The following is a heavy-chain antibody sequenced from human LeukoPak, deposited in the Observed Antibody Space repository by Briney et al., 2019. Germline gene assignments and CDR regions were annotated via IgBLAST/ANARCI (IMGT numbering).Heavy chain of an antibody. CDR3: AKDLDGSGTYSADY. D-gene: IGHD3-10*01. CDR1: GFTFSNAW. V-gene: IGHV3-23*01. J-gene: IGHJ4*02. Sequence: GGSLRLSCAASGFTFSNAWMSWVRQAPGKGLEWVSGISASGGSTYYADSVKGRFTISRDNSKSTLYLQMNSLRAEDTAVYYCAKDLDGSGTYSADYWGQGTLVTVSS. CDR2: ISASGGST.